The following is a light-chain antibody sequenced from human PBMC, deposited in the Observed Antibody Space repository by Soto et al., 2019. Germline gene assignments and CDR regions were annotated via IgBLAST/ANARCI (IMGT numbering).Light chain of an antibody. Sequence: EIVMTQSPATLSVYPGERATLSCGASQSVRSKLAWYQQKPGQAPRLLIYDASTRATGIPARFSGSGSGTEFTLTISSLQSEDFAVYYCQQYNNWPPITFGQGTRLEIK. CDR3: QQYNNWPPIT. J-gene: IGKJ5*01. CDR2: DAS. V-gene: IGKV3-15*01. CDR1: QSVRSK.